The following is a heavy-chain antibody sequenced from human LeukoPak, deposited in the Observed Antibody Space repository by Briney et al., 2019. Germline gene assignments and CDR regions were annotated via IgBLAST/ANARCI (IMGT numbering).Heavy chain of an antibody. CDR2: INHSGST. J-gene: IGHJ4*02. CDR3: ARTRGMSY. V-gene: IGHV4-34*01. CDR1: GGSFSGYY. Sequence: KPSETLSLTCAGYGGSFSGYYWGWLRQPPGKGPEWIGEINHSGSTNYNPSLKSRVTISVDTSKNQFSLKLSSVTAADTAVYYCARTRGMSYWGQGTLVTVSS. D-gene: IGHD3-16*01.